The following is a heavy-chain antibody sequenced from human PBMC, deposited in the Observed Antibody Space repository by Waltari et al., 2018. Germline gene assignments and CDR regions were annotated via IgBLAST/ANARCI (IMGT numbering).Heavy chain of an antibody. CDR3: ARSAPRLSGYLYYYYYYMDV. J-gene: IGHJ6*03. V-gene: IGHV4-4*02. CDR2: IYHSGST. CDR1: GGSISSSNW. D-gene: IGHD3-3*01. Sequence: QVQLQESGPGLVKPSGTLSLTCAVSGGSISSSNWWSWVRPPPGRGLEWIGEIYHSGSTNYNPSLKSRVTISVDKSKNQFSLKLSSVTAADTAVYYCARSAPRLSGYLYYYYYYMDVWGKGTTVTVSS.